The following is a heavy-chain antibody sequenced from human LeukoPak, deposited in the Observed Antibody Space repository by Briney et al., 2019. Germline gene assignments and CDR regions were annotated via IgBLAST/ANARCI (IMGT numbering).Heavy chain of an antibody. J-gene: IGHJ4*02. CDR3: AKIGVVATISDY. D-gene: IGHD5-12*01. CDR2: ISGSGGST. V-gene: IGHV3-23*01. Sequence: PGGSLRLSCAASGFTFSSYAMSWVRQAPGEGLEWVSTISGSGGSTYYADSVKGRFTISRDNSKNTLYLQMNSLRAEDTAVYYCAKIGVVATISDYWGQGTLVTVSS. CDR1: GFTFSSYA.